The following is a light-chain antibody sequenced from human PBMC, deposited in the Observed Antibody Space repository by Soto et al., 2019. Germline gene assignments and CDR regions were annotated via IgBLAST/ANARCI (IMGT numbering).Light chain of an antibody. V-gene: IGKV1-8*01. J-gene: IGKJ5*01. CDR2: AAS. Sequence: IRMTQSPSSFSASTGDRVTITCRASQGISSYLAWYQQKPGKAPKLLIYAASTLQSGVPSRFSGSGSGTDFTLTISCLQSEDFATYYCQQYYSYPFTFGQGTRLEIK. CDR1: QGISSY. CDR3: QQYYSYPFT.